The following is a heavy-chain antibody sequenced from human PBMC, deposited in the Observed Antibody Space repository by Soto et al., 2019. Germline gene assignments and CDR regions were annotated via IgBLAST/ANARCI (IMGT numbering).Heavy chain of an antibody. D-gene: IGHD3-10*01. CDR1: GYTFTGYF. CDR3: ARVIRGAYYNSPLDT. Sequence: LKVSCKASGYTFTGYFMHWVRQAPGQGLEWMGWINPYSGGADYAQSFQGRVTMTRDTSISTVYMELSRLRFDDTAVYYCARVIRGAYYNSPLDTWGQGTLVTVSS. V-gene: IGHV1-2*02. J-gene: IGHJ5*02. CDR2: INPYSGGA.